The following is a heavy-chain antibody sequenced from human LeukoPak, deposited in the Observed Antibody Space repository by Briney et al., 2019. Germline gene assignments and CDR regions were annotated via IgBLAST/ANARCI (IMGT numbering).Heavy chain of an antibody. CDR1: GFTFSSSW. V-gene: IGHV3-7*03. Sequence: GGSLRLSCAVFGFTFSSSWMHWVRQAPGKGLEWVANIKQDGSEKYYVDSVKGRFTISRDNAKNSLYLQMSNLRAEDTAVYFCARGGGLDVWGQGATVTVSS. CDR2: IKQDGSEK. D-gene: IGHD3-16*01. CDR3: ARGGGLDV. J-gene: IGHJ6*02.